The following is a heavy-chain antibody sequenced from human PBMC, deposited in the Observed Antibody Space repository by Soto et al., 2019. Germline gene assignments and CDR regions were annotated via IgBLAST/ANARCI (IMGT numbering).Heavy chain of an antibody. Sequence: SETLSLTCTVSGASIVSSYCICIRQAEFKGLEWIVYVYYSGSTNYNPYLKSRVTISVDTSKNQFSLKLSSVTAADTAIYYCARGYYDSSGQSNTFDIWGQGTLVTVSS. J-gene: IGHJ4*02. CDR3: ARGYYDSSGQSNTFDI. CDR2: VYYSGST. V-gene: IGHV4-59*01. D-gene: IGHD3-22*01. CDR1: GASIVSSY.